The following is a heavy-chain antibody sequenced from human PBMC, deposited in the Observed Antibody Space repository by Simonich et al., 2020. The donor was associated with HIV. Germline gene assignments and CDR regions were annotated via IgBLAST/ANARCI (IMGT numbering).Heavy chain of an antibody. D-gene: IGHD3-9*01. V-gene: IGHV1-18*01. Sequence: QVQLVQSGAEVKKPGASVKVSCKAAGYTFNTDSKNWVRQAPGQGLEWLGWISAYNGNTKYAEKFQCRVTMTTDKSTSTAYLELRRLRSDDTAVYYCAKEGFHDTLDYWGQGTLVTVSS. CDR3: AKEGFHDTLDY. CDR1: GYTFNTDS. J-gene: IGHJ4*02. CDR2: ISAYNGNT.